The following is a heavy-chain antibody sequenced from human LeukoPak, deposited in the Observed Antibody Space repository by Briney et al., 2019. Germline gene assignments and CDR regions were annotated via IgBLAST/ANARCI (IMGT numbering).Heavy chain of an antibody. CDR3: ARVPGPYTTSRFDY. CDR2: IDPNSGGT. D-gene: IGHD6-13*01. J-gene: IGHJ4*02. V-gene: IGHV1-2*02. CDR1: GYTFTDYY. Sequence: ASVRVSFKTSGYTFTDYYLHWVRQAPGQGREWMGRIDPNSGGTNYAQKFQVRVTVTRDTSISTVYMELSGLRSDDTAVYYCARVPGPYTTSRFDYWGQGTLVTVSS.